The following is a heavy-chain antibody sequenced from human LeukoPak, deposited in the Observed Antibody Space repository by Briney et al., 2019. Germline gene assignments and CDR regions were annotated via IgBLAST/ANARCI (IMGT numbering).Heavy chain of an antibody. Sequence: SETLSLTCAVYGGSFSGYYWSWIRQPPGKGLEWIGEINHSGSTNYNPYLQSRVTISVDTSKNQFSLKLSSVTAADTAVYYCARGRGYCSGGSCSRPPSYYYYYMDVWGKGTTVTVSS. CDR1: GGSFSGYY. CDR2: INHSGST. V-gene: IGHV4-34*01. CDR3: ARGRGYCSGGSCSRPPSYYYYYMDV. D-gene: IGHD2-15*01. J-gene: IGHJ6*03.